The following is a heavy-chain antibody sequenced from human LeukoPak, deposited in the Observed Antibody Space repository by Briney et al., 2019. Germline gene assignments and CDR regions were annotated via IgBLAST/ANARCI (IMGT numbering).Heavy chain of an antibody. CDR2: IYSGGNT. D-gene: IGHD3-10*01. CDR1: GFTVSSKY. V-gene: IGHV3-53*01. CDR3: ARTIPYGSGRQHPGKYYFDY. J-gene: IGHJ4*02. Sequence: GGSLRLSCAASGFTVSSKYMSWVRPAAGKGLEWVSVIYSGGNTYYADSVKGRFTISRDNSKNTVYFQLDSLRAEDTAVYYCARTIPYGSGRQHPGKYYFDYWGQGTLVTVSS.